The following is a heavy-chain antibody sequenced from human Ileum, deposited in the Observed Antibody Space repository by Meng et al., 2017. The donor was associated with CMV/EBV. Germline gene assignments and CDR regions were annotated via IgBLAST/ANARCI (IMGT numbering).Heavy chain of an antibody. CDR1: GFNFNKYY. Sequence: GGSLRLSCGASGFNFNKYYMSWVRQAPGKGLEWVANMNLDGSEKFYLDSVKGRFTISRDNTQNSVYLQMDSLRAEDTAVYYCAREWTYCTADCFPYYFESWGQGTLVTVSS. D-gene: IGHD2-21*01. CDR2: MNLDGSEK. CDR3: AREWTYCTADCFPYYFES. V-gene: IGHV3-7*01. J-gene: IGHJ4*02.